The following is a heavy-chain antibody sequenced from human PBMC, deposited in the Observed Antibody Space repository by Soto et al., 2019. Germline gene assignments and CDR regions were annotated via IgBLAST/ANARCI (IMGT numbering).Heavy chain of an antibody. CDR2: INHGERT. CDR1: GGSFNNYY. V-gene: IGHV4-34*01. CDR3: ARETRSGWSFGPGFDI. D-gene: IGHD6-19*01. Sequence: QVQLEQWGAGLLKPSETLSLTCAVYGGSFNNYYWTWIRQAPGKGLEWIGDINHGERTSYNPSLTTRVFISVDPSRNQFSLKVYSVTAADTAVYGCARETRSGWSFGPGFDIWGRGTMVTISS. J-gene: IGHJ3*02.